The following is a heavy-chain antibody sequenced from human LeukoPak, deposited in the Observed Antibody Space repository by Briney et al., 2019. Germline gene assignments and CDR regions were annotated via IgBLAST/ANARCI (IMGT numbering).Heavy chain of an antibody. CDR1: GDSISSSNW. V-gene: IGHV4-4*02. CDR2: IFHRGST. J-gene: IGHJ4*02. CDR3: ARGGSSSWRPFDF. Sequence: PSETLSLTCAVSGDSISSSNWWNWVRQPPGKGLEWIGEIFHRGSTNYNPSLKSRVTISVDKSKTRFSLRLSSVTAADTAVYYCARGGSSSWRPFDFRGQGTLVTVSS. D-gene: IGHD6-13*01.